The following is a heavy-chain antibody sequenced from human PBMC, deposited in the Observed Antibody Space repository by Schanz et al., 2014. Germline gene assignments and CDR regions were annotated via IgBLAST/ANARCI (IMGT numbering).Heavy chain of an antibody. D-gene: IGHD2-15*01. V-gene: IGHV3-30*19. Sequence: QVQLVESGGGVVQFGRSLRLSCVASGFTFSSYGMHWVRQAPGQGLEWVAVILYVGSNKYYADSVKGRFTISRDNSKTTLYLRVNTRRAEDAARYYCARDRGYCSGGSCLTFDYWGQGTLVTVSS. CDR2: ILYVGSNK. CDR1: GFTFSSYG. J-gene: IGHJ4*02. CDR3: ARDRGYCSGGSCLTFDY.